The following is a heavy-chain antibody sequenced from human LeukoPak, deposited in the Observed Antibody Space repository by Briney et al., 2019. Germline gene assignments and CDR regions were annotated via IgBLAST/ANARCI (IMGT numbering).Heavy chain of an antibody. CDR1: GGSISNLY. V-gene: IGHV4-59*11. CDR3: AREAYYGAGSNWFDP. J-gene: IGHJ5*02. Sequence: SETLSLTCTLSGGSISNLYWSWLRLPPGKGLEWIGYIYYNGDTHYNLSLKSRLTISLDTSKNQFSLKLSSVTAADTAVYYCAREAYYGAGSNWFDPWGEGTLVTVSS. D-gene: IGHD3-10*01. CDR2: IYYNGDT.